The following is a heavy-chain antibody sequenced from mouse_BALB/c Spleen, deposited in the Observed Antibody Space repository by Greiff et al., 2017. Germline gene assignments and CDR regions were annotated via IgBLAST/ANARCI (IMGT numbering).Heavy chain of an antibody. CDR2: ISSGSSTI. CDR1: GFTFSSFG. V-gene: IGHV5-17*02. D-gene: IGHD2-2*01. Sequence: EVMLVESGGGLVQPGGSRKLSCAASGFTFSSFGMHWVRQAPEKGLEWVAYISSGSSTIYYADTVKGRFTISRDNPKNTLFLQMTSLRSEDTAMYYCARFGYSAMDYWGQGTSVTVSS. J-gene: IGHJ4*01. CDR3: ARFGYSAMDY.